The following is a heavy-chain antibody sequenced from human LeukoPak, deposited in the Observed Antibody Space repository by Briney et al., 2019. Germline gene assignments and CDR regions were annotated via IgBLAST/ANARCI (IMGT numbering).Heavy chain of an antibody. D-gene: IGHD4-17*01. CDR3: ATEALYYGDYVKYFDY. V-gene: IGHV1-24*01. J-gene: IGHJ4*02. CDR2: FYPEDGET. CDR1: GYTLTELS. Sequence: ASVNVSCEVSGYTLTELSMHCVREAPGKGREWVGGFYPEDGETIYAQKFQGRVTMTEDTSTDTAYMELSSLRSEDTAVYYCATEALYYGDYVKYFDYWGQGTLVTVSS.